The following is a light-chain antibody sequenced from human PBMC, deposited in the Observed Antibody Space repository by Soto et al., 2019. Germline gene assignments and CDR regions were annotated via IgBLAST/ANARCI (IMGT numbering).Light chain of an antibody. CDR3: SSYAGSNNFKV. J-gene: IGLJ1*01. CDR2: EVS. CDR1: SSDVGAYNY. Sequence: QSALTQPPSASGSPGQSVTISCTGTSSDVGAYNYVSWYQQHPGKAPKLMIYEVSKRPSGVPDRFSGSKSGNTASLTVSGLQAEVEADYYCSSYAGSNNFKVFGTGTKLTVL. V-gene: IGLV2-8*01.